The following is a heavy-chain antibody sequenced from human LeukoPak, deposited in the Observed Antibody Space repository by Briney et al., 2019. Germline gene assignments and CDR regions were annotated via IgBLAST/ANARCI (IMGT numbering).Heavy chain of an antibody. CDR1: GGSISSGSYY. V-gene: IGHV4-61*02. J-gene: IGHJ1*01. D-gene: IGHD2-2*01. CDR2: IYTSGST. CDR3: ARNGAYCSSTSCYHDKEYFQH. Sequence: SQTLSLTCTVSGGSISSGSYYWGWIRQPAGKGLEWIVRIYTSGSTNYNPSLKSRVTISVDTSKNQFSLKLSSVTAAGTAVYYRARNGAYCSSTSCYHDKEYFQHWGQGTLVTVSS.